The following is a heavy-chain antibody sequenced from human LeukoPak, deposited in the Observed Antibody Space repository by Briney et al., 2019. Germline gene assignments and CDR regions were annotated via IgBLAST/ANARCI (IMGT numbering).Heavy chain of an antibody. V-gene: IGHV1-24*01. CDR3: ARVLYSAATGSGNSGPSDY. J-gene: IGHJ4*02. CDR2: FDPEDGET. D-gene: IGHD4-23*01. CDR1: GYTLTELS. Sequence: GASVKVSCKVSGYTLTELSMHWVRQAPRKGLEWMGGFDPEDGETIYAQKFQGRVTMTEDTSTDTAYMELSSLRSEDTAVYYCARVLYSAATGSGNSGPSDYWGQGTLVTVSS.